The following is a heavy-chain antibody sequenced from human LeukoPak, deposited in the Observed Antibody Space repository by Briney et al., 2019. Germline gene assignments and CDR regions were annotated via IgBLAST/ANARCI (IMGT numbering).Heavy chain of an antibody. CDR2: IYYSGST. Sequence: SQTLSLTCTVSGGSISSGDYYWSWIRQPPGKGLEWIGYIYYSGSTNYNPSLKSRVTISVDTSKNQFSLKLSSVTAADTAVYYCARDETHYDFWSGYYHYFDYWGQGTLVTVSS. V-gene: IGHV4-61*08. CDR3: ARDETHYDFWSGYYHYFDY. J-gene: IGHJ4*02. D-gene: IGHD3-3*01. CDR1: GGSISSGDYY.